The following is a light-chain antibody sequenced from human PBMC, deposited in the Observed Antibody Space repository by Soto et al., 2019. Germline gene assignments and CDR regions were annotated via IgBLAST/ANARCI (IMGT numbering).Light chain of an antibody. J-gene: IGKJ5*01. CDR2: GAS. CDR3: QQYSSSPPIT. CDR1: QSVSSN. V-gene: IGKV3-20*01. Sequence: EIVMTQSPATLSVSPWERATLSCRASQSVSSNLAWYQQKPGQAPRLLIYGASSRATGIPDRFSGSGSETDFTLTISRLEPEDFAVYYCQQYSSSPPITFGQGTRLEIK.